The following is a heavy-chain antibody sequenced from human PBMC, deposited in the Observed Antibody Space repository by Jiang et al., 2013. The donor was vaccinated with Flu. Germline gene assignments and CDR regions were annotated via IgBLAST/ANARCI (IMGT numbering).Heavy chain of an antibody. CDR1: GYTFTSYA. V-gene: IGHV1-3*01. Sequence: GAEVKKPGASVKVSCKASGYTFTSYAMHWVRQAPGQRLEWMGWINAGNGNTKYSQKFQGRVTITRDTSASTAYMELSSLRSEDTAVYYCARDSGIAAAGTAYWYFDLWGRGTLVTVSS. D-gene: IGHD6-13*01. CDR3: ARDSGIAAAGTAYWYFDL. CDR2: INAGNGNT. J-gene: IGHJ2*01.